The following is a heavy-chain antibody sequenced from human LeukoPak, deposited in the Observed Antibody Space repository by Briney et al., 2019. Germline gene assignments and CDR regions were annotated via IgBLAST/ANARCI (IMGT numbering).Heavy chain of an antibody. Sequence: GGSLRLFCSASGFTFSSYSMNWVRQAPGKGLAWVSSISSSSSYIYYADSVKGRFTISRDNAKNSLYLQMNSLRAEDTAVYYCARVQIVGATYDYWGQGTLVTVSS. V-gene: IGHV3-21*01. J-gene: IGHJ4*02. CDR3: ARVQIVGATYDY. CDR2: ISSSSSYI. CDR1: GFTFSSYS. D-gene: IGHD1-26*01.